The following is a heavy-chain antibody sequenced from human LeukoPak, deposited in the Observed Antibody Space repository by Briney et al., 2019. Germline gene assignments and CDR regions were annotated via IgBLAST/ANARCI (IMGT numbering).Heavy chain of an antibody. CDR3: AANSADYNTLGSSYKI. D-gene: IGHD3-10*01. Sequence: SETLSLTCTVSGDSISSGDYYWSWIRQPAGKGLEWIGRISSSGSTNYNPSLKSRVTISVDTSKNQLSLKLNSVTAADTAVFYCAANSADYNTLGSSYKIWGQGTLVTVSS. CDR2: ISSSGST. V-gene: IGHV4-61*02. J-gene: IGHJ4*02. CDR1: GDSISSGDYY.